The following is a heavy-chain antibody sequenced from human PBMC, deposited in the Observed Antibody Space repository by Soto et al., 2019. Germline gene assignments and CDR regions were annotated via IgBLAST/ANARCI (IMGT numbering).Heavy chain of an antibody. D-gene: IGHD6-6*01. V-gene: IGHV1-3*01. CDR1: GYTFTSYA. J-gene: IGHJ6*01. Sequence: QVQLVQSGAEVKKPGASVKVSCKASGYTFTSYAMHWVRQAPGQRLEWMGWINAGNGNTKYSQKFQGRVTITRDTSASTAYMELSSLRSEGTAVYYCASNIGSSSWDYYYYYGMDVLGQGTTVTVSS. CDR3: ASNIGSSSWDYYYYYGMDV. CDR2: INAGNGNT.